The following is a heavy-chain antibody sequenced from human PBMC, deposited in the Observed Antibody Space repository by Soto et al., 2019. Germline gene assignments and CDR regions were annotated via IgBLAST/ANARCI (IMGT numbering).Heavy chain of an antibody. D-gene: IGHD5-12*01. V-gene: IGHV3-23*01. CDR3: AKHSGYDHYYDMDV. J-gene: IGHJ6*02. Sequence: EVQLLESGGGLVQPGGSLRLSCAASGFTLDIYAMSWVRQAPGKGLEWVSTIIGSGGTPYYADSVKGRFTISRDNSNNTLYVQMNSLRADDTAEYYCAKHSGYDHYYDMDVWGQGTTVTVSS. CDR1: GFTLDIYA. CDR2: IIGSGGTP.